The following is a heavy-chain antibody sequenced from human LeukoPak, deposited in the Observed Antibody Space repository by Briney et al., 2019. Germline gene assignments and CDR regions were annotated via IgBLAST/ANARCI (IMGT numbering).Heavy chain of an antibody. V-gene: IGHV3-7*03. CDR1: GFSFSSYW. Sequence: GGSLRLTGAASGFSFSSYWMSWVRQAPGKGLEWVANIKEDGSEKYYVDSVRGRFTISRDNGKNSLYLQMNSLKTEDTAVYYCTTTDDSSGYYPPFDYWGQGTLVTVSS. D-gene: IGHD3-22*01. CDR3: TTTDDSSGYYPPFDY. J-gene: IGHJ4*02. CDR2: IKEDGSEK.